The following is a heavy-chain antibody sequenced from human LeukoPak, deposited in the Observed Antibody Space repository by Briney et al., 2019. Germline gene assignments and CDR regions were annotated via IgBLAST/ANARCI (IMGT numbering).Heavy chain of an antibody. Sequence: GGSLRLSCEASEFTFSDYAMSWVRQAPGEGLEWVSTISGGGGTTSYADSVKGRFTISRDNSKNTLYLQMNSLRAEDTAVYYCARTVQWLSPHFDYWGQGTLVTVSS. CDR1: EFTFSDYA. CDR2: ISGGGGTT. D-gene: IGHD6-19*01. V-gene: IGHV3-23*01. CDR3: ARTVQWLSPHFDY. J-gene: IGHJ4*02.